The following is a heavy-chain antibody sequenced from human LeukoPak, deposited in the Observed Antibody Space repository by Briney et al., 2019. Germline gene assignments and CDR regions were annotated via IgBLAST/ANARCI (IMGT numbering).Heavy chain of an antibody. D-gene: IGHD1-14*01. Sequence: GGSLRLSCAASGFTFSSYGMSWVRQAPGKGLEWVSAISGSGGSTYYADSVKGRFTISRDNSKNTLYLQMNSLRAEDTAVYYCAKDRAETDAFDIWGQGTMVTVSS. J-gene: IGHJ3*02. CDR1: GFTFSSYG. CDR2: ISGSGGST. CDR3: AKDRAETDAFDI. V-gene: IGHV3-23*01.